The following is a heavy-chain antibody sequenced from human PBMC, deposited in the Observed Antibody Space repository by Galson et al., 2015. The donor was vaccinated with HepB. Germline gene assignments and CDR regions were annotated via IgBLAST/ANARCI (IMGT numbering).Heavy chain of an antibody. CDR1: GFTFSSYW. CDR3: VRPDQEGAVDS. J-gene: IGHJ4*02. CDR2: INEDGHEK. Sequence: SLRLSCAVSGFTFSSYWMSWVRQAPGKGLEWVANINEDGHEKYYVDSVKGRFTISRDNAKNSVFLQMNSLRADDTAVYYCVRPDQEGAVDSWGQGTLVTVSS. D-gene: IGHD4/OR15-4a*01. V-gene: IGHV3-7*01.